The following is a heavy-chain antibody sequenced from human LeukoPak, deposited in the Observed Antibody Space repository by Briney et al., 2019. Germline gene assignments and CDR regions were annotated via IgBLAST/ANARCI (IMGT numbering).Heavy chain of an antibody. D-gene: IGHD2-2*01. Sequence: SETLSLTCAISGGSISSADYYWGWIRQPPGKGLEWIGSISYSGSTYYKSSLKSRVTISVDTSKNQFSLKLSSVTAADTAVYYCARLRIVVVPATLDYWGQGTLVTVSS. CDR3: ARLRIVVVPATLDY. CDR2: ISYSGST. CDR1: GGSISSADYY. V-gene: IGHV4-39*01. J-gene: IGHJ4*02.